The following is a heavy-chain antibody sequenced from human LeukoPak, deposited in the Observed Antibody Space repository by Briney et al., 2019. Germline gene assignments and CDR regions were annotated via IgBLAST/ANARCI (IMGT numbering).Heavy chain of an antibody. CDR2: INPNSGGT. Sequence: ASVKVSCKASGYTFTGYYMHWVRQAPAPGLEWMGWINPNSGGTNYAQKFQGRVTMTRDTSISTAYMELSRLRSDDTAVYYCAREGYYGSGSYYNRDTDFDYWGQGTLVTVSS. V-gene: IGHV1-2*02. D-gene: IGHD3-10*01. CDR1: GYTFTGYY. CDR3: AREGYYGSGSYYNRDTDFDY. J-gene: IGHJ4*02.